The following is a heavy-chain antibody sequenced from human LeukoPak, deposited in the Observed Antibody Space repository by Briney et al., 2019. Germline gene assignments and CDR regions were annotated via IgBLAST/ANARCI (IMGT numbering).Heavy chain of an antibody. CDR2: IYYSGST. V-gene: IGHV4-39*01. CDR1: GGSISSSNYY. J-gene: IGHJ4*02. CDR3: ARHGGYADAIAVAGGDF. D-gene: IGHD6-19*01. Sequence: SETLSLTCTVSGGSISSSNYYWGWIRQPPGKGLEWIGSIYYSGSTYYNPSLKSRVTISVDTSKNQFSPKLSSVTAADTAGYYCARHGGYADAIAVAGGDFWGQGTMVTVSS.